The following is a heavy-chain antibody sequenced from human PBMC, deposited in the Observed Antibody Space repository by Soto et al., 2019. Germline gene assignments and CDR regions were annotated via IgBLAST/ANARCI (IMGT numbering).Heavy chain of an antibody. V-gene: IGHV1-46*01. CDR1: GYTFTTYY. CDR3: ARDLRRIAARPDLPPRSYYYYYYGMDV. Sequence: GASVKVSCKASGYTFTTYYMHWVRQAPGQGLEWMGIINPSGGRTSYAQKFQGRVTMTSDTSTSTVYMELSSLRSEDTAVYYCARDLRRIAARPDLPPRSYYYYYYGMDVWGQGTTVTVSS. CDR2: INPSGGRT. D-gene: IGHD6-6*01. J-gene: IGHJ6*02.